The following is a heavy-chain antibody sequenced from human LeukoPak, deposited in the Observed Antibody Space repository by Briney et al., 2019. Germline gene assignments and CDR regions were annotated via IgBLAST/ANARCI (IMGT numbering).Heavy chain of an antibody. CDR2: INPSGGST. D-gene: IGHD6-6*01. V-gene: IGHV1-46*01. CDR1: GYTFTSYY. Sequence: ASVKVSCKASGYTFTSYYMHWVRQAPGQGLEWMGIINPSGGSTSYAQKFQGRVTVTRDMSTSTVYMELSSLRSEDTAVYYCARVVWEQLLGYWGQGTLVTVSS. J-gene: IGHJ4*02. CDR3: ARVVWEQLLGY.